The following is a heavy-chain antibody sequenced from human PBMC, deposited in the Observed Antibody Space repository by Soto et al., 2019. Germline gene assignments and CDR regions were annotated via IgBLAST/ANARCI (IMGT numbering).Heavy chain of an antibody. CDR3: ARVRLGIAAAGSTYYYYGMDV. CDR2: IYYSGST. V-gene: IGHV4-59*01. Sequence: SETLSLTCTVSGGSISSYYWSWIRQPPGKGLEWIGYIYYSGSTNYNPSLKSRVTISVDTSKNQFSLKLSSVTAADTAVYYCARVRLGIAAAGSTYYYYGMDVWGQGTTVTVSS. D-gene: IGHD6-13*01. CDR1: GGSISSYY. J-gene: IGHJ6*02.